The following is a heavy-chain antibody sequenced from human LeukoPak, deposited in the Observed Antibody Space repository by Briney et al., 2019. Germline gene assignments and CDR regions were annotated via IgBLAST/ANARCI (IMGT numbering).Heavy chain of an antibody. CDR2: ITSSSSYI. Sequence: GGSLRLSCAASGFTFSRFTMNWVRQAPGKGLEWVSSITSSSSYIYYADSVKGRFTISRDNAKNSLYLQMNSLRAEDTAVYYCARDPHSNSWVDYWGQGTLVTVSS. J-gene: IGHJ4*02. CDR3: ARDPHSNSWVDY. V-gene: IGHV3-21*01. D-gene: IGHD6-13*01. CDR1: GFTFSRFT.